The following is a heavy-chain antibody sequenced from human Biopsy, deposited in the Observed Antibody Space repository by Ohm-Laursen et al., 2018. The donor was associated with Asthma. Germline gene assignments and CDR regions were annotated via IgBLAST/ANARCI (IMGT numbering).Heavy chain of an antibody. J-gene: IGHJ6*02. D-gene: IGHD3-10*01. CDR1: GYTFNSAG. CDR2: ISVYNGNT. Sequence: ASVKVSCKTSGYTFNSAGITWVRQAPGQGLEWMGWISVYNGNTKVAQKLQDRVIMITDTSTSTAYMELRSLRSDDMAVYFCARAVDYSHYYGIDVWGQGTTVTVS. CDR3: ARAVDYSHYYGIDV. V-gene: IGHV1-18*03.